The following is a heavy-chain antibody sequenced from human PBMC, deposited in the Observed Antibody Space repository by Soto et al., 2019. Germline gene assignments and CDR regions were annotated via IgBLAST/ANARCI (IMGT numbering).Heavy chain of an antibody. Sequence: QVQMVQSGAEVKKAGASVKISCKASGYTFTSYYVHWVRQAPGQGLEWMGFINPSGGSATYVQKIQGRVTTTRDTSTSTVYMELGSLTSEDTAIYYCARGSSVGLEYWGQGTLVTVSS. CDR2: INPSGGSA. J-gene: IGHJ4*02. CDR1: GYTFTSYY. D-gene: IGHD1-26*01. CDR3: ARGSSVGLEY. V-gene: IGHV1-46*01.